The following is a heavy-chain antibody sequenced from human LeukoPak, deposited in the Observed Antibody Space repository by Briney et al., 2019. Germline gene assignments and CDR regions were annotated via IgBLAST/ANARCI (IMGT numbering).Heavy chain of an antibody. V-gene: IGHV4-59*08. CDR1: GGPIRDYY. Sequence: SETLSLTCTVSGGPIRDYYWSWIRQPPGRGLEWIGYIYYSGSTIHNPSLKSRVTLSVDMSKNQFSLSLTSVTASDAAVYYCVRHKRWLQSPDAFDIWGQGTMVTVS. J-gene: IGHJ3*02. D-gene: IGHD5-24*01. CDR3: VRHKRWLQSPDAFDI. CDR2: IYYSGST.